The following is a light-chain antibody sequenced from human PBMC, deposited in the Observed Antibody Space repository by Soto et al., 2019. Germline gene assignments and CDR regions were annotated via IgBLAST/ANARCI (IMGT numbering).Light chain of an antibody. CDR2: AAS. J-gene: IGKJ4*01. V-gene: IGKV1-39*01. CDR3: QQSYSIPLT. Sequence: DIQMTQSPSSLSASVGDKVTITCGASQCISSYLNWYQQKPGKAPKLLIYAASSLQSGVPSRFSGSGSGTDFTLIISSLQPDDFATYYCQQSYSIPLTFGGGTKVEIK. CDR1: QCISSY.